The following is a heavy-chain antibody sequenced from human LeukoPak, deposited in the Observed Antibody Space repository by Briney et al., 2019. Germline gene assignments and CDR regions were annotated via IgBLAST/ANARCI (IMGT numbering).Heavy chain of an antibody. CDR1: GYTFTSYG. Sequence: PGESLKISCKGSGYTFTSYGISWVRQAPGQGLEWMGWISAYNGNTNYAQKLQGRVTMTTDTSTSTAYMELRSLRSDDTAVYYCARTKDIVLMVYASPFDYWGQGTLVTVSS. D-gene: IGHD2-8*01. CDR3: ARTKDIVLMVYASPFDY. V-gene: IGHV1-18*01. CDR2: ISAYNGNT. J-gene: IGHJ4*02.